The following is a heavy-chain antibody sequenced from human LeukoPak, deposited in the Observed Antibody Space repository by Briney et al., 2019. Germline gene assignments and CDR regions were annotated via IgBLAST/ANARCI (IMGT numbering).Heavy chain of an antibody. Sequence: GGSLRLSCAASGFTFSNSAMTWVRQSPGKGLEWVSDISASGDTTHYADSVKGRFTISGDNSKHTLYLQMNSLRAEDTAVYYCAKDLSINWNYGGVISGDAFDIWGQGTMVTVSS. J-gene: IGHJ3*02. V-gene: IGHV3-23*01. CDR3: AKDLSINWNYGGVISGDAFDI. CDR1: GFTFSNSA. D-gene: IGHD1-7*01. CDR2: ISASGDTT.